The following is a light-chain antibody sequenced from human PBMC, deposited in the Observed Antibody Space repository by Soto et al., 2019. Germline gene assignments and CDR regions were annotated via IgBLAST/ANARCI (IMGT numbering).Light chain of an antibody. CDR1: SGSVSTHYY. CDR3: VLYMGSGIWV. CDR2: SPN. V-gene: IGLV8-61*01. J-gene: IGLJ3*02. Sequence: QAVVTQEPSVSVSPGGTVTLTCGLSSGSVSTHYYPSWYQQTPGQAPRTLIYSPNTRSSGVPDRFSGSILGNKAALTITGAQADDESDYYCVLYMGSGIWVFGGGTKRTVL.